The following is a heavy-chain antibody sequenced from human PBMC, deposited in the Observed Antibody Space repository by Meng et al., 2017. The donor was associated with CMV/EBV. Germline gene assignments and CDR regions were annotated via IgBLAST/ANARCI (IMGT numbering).Heavy chain of an antibody. V-gene: IGHV3-53*01. D-gene: IGHD3-22*01. Sequence: EVQVVESGGCLIQPGGSLGLSCAASGFTVSSNYMSWVRQAPGKGLEWVSVIYSGGSTYYADSVKGRFTISRDNSKNTLYLQMNSLRAEDTAVYYCARDRRRHDSSGYFWFDPWGQGTLVTVSS. CDR2: IYSGGST. CDR1: GFTVSSNY. CDR3: ARDRRRHDSSGYFWFDP. J-gene: IGHJ5*02.